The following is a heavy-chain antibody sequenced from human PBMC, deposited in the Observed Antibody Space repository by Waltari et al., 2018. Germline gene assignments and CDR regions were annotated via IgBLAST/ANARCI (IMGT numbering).Heavy chain of an antibody. CDR3: ARAVYKGISSGSDAFDI. CDR1: GGSFSGYY. D-gene: IGHD6-6*01. V-gene: IGHV4-34*01. CDR2: INHSGST. Sequence: QVQLQQWGAGLLKPSETLSLTCAVYGGSFSGYYWSWIRQPPGKGLEWIGEINHSGSTNYNPALKSRVTTSVDTSKNQFSLKLSSVTAADTAVYYCARAVYKGISSGSDAFDIWGQGILVTVS. J-gene: IGHJ3*02.